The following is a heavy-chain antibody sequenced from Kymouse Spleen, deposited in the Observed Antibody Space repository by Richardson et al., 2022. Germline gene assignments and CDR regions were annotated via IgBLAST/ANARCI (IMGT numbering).Heavy chain of an antibody. CDR2: IRSKANSYAT. CDR1: GFTFSGSA. CDR3: TRQAVAFDY. J-gene: IGHJ4*02. Sequence: EVQLVESGGGLVQPGGSLKLSCAASGFTFSGSAMHWVRQASGKGLEWVGRIRSKANSYATAYAASVKGRFTISRDDSKNTAYLQMNSLKTEDTAVYYCTRQAVAFDYWGQGTLVTVSS. D-gene: IGHD6-19*01. V-gene: IGHV3-73*02.